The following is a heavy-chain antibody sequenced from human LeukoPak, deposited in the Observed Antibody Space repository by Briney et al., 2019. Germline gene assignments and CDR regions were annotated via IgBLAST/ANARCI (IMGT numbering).Heavy chain of an antibody. V-gene: IGHV3-7*01. CDR2: IRQDGGQK. CDR3: AGLNYGLGSWQRDAFEI. Sequence: GGSLRLSCAASGFTFSNYWMSWVRQAPGKGLECVANIRQDGGQKDYVDSVKGRFIISRDNAKNSLYLQMNGLRAEDTAVYYCAGLNYGLGSWQRDAFEIWGQGTMVTVSS. J-gene: IGHJ3*02. CDR1: GFTFSNYW. D-gene: IGHD3-10*01.